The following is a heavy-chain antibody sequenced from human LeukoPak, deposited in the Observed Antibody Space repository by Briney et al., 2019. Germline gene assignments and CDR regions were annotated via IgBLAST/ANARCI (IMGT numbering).Heavy chain of an antibody. D-gene: IGHD4-17*01. CDR3: ARFDYGDFGLSRDYFDY. CDR2: IYYSGST. CDR1: GGSISSYY. Sequence: SETLSLTCTVSGGSISSYYWSWIRQPPGKGLEWIGYIYYSGSTNYNPSLKSRVTISVDTSKNQFSLRLSSVTAADTAVYYCARFDYGDFGLSRDYFDYWGQGTLVTVSS. J-gene: IGHJ4*02. V-gene: IGHV4-59*08.